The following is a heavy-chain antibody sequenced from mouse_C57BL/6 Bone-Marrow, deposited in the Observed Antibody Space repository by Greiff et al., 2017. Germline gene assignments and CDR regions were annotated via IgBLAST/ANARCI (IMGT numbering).Heavy chain of an antibody. V-gene: IGHV1-42*01. Sequence: EVQLVESGPELVKPGASVKISCKASGYSFTGYYMNWVKQSPEKSLEWIGEINPSTGGTTYNQKFKAKATLTVDKSSSTAYMQLKSLTSEDSAVYYCARGSPYYFDYWGQGTTLTVSS. CDR2: INPSTGGT. J-gene: IGHJ2*01. CDR3: ARGSPYYFDY. CDR1: GYSFTGYY.